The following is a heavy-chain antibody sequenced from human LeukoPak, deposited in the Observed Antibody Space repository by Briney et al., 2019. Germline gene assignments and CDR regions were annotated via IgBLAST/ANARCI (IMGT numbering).Heavy chain of an antibody. CDR3: ARDFSSASYTYYYYYMDV. CDR2: IYYSGST. V-gene: IGHV4-59*12. D-gene: IGHD6-25*01. CDR1: GFTFSSYS. J-gene: IGHJ6*03. Sequence: PGGSLRLSCAASGFTFSSYSMNWVRQAPGKGLEWIGSIYYSGSTYYNPSLKSRVTISLDTSKNQFSLKVTSVTAADTAIYYCARDFSSASYTYYYYYMDVWGKGTTVTVSS.